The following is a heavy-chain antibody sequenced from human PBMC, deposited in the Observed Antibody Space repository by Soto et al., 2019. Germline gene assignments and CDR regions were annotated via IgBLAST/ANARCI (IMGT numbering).Heavy chain of an antibody. V-gene: IGHV4-59*01. D-gene: IGHD3-3*01. CDR1: GGSISSYY. Sequence: SETLSLTCTVSGGSISSYYWSWIRQPPGKGLEWIGYIYYSGSTNYNPSLKSRVTISVATSKNQFPLKLSSVTGADTAVYYCARGPGGVRFLEWVLFDYWGQGTLVTVSS. CDR3: ARGPGGVRFLEWVLFDY. CDR2: IYYSGST. J-gene: IGHJ4*02.